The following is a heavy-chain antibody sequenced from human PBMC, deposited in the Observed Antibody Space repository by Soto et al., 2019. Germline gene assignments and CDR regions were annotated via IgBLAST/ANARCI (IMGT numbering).Heavy chain of an antibody. J-gene: IGHJ4*02. D-gene: IGHD6-19*01. CDR1: GFSINSRDY. Sequence: PSETLSLTCSVSGFSINSRDYWGWIRQPPGKGLEWIASSYNSVSTHYNPSLKSRATISVDTSHKQFSLRLSSVTAEDTAIYYCPSNNSGRYFDYWGPGTLVTVSS. CDR2: SYNSVST. V-gene: IGHV4-38-2*02. CDR3: PSNNSGRYFDY.